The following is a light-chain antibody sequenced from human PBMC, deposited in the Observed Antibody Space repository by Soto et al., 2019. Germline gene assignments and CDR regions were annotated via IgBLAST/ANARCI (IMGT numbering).Light chain of an antibody. J-gene: IGKJ1*01. Sequence: DIQMTQSPSSLSASVGDRVTITCRASQSISNYLAWYQQKPGKVPELLIYPASTLHSGVPSRFSASGSGTDFTQTISSLQPEDVATYYCQQYNTAPRTFGQGTRVEIK. CDR3: QQYNTAPRT. V-gene: IGKV1-27*01. CDR1: QSISNY. CDR2: PAS.